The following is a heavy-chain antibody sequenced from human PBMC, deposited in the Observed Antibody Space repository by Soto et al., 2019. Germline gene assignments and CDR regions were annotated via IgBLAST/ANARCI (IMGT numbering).Heavy chain of an antibody. CDR3: ARGHGVATTMGWFDP. D-gene: IGHD5-12*01. Sequence: QVQLVESGGGVVQPGRSLRLSCAASGFTFSSYGIHWVRQAPGKGLEWVAVIYYDGSNKYYADSVKGRFTISRDNSKYTLYLQMTSLRADDTAVYYCARGHGVATTMGWFDPWGQGTLVTVSS. CDR2: IYYDGSNK. V-gene: IGHV3-33*01. J-gene: IGHJ5*02. CDR1: GFTFSSYG.